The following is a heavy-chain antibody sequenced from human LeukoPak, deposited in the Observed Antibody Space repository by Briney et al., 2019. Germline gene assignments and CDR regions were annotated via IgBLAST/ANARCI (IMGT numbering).Heavy chain of an antibody. CDR2: IDHRGIS. Sequence: SETLSLTCAVHGESFSAYFWSWIRQVPGRGLEWIGEIDHRGISNYNPSLKSRATILVDTSSNRFSLSLASVTAADTATYYCASRSLTLAAARCFDDWGQGTVVTVSS. D-gene: IGHD2-15*01. CDR3: ASRSLTLAAARCFDD. CDR1: GESFSAYF. V-gene: IGHV4-34*01. J-gene: IGHJ4*03.